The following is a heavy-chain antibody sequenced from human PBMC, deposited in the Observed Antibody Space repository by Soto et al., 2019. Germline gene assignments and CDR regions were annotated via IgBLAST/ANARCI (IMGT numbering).Heavy chain of an antibody. D-gene: IGHD2-15*01. CDR1: GYTFTGYY. V-gene: IGHV1-2*04. CDR2: INPNSGDT. Sequence: ASVKVSCKASGYTFTGYYMHWVRQAPGQGLEWMGWINPNSGDTNYAQKFQGWVTMTRDTSISTAYMELSRLRSDDTAVYYCARGYCSGGSCYIGNWFDPWGQGTLVTVSS. CDR3: ARGYCSGGSCYIGNWFDP. J-gene: IGHJ5*02.